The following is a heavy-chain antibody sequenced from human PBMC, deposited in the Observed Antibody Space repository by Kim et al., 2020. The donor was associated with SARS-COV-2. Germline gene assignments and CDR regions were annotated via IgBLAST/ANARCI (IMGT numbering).Heavy chain of an antibody. Sequence: ANYAQKFQGIVTITADKSTSTAYMELSSLRSEDTAVYYCAGTYGDYSFDYWGQGTLVTVSS. V-gene: IGHV1-69*02. CDR2: A. D-gene: IGHD4-17*01. J-gene: IGHJ4*02. CDR3: AGTYGDYSFDY.